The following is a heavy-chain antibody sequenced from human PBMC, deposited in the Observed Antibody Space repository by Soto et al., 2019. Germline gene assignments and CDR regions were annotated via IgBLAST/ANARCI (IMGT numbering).Heavy chain of an antibody. CDR2: IYHSGSN. CDR1: GGSISSSNW. CDR3: ARDRIVVVPAAMKPYYYYGMDV. Sequence: QVQLQESGPGLVKPSGTLSLTCAVSGGSISSSNWWSWVRQPPGKGLEWIGEIYHSGSNNYNPSLKSRVTISVEKYKNQFSLKLSSVTAADTAVYYCARDRIVVVPAAMKPYYYYGMDVWGQGTTVTVSS. J-gene: IGHJ6*02. V-gene: IGHV4-4*02. D-gene: IGHD2-2*01.